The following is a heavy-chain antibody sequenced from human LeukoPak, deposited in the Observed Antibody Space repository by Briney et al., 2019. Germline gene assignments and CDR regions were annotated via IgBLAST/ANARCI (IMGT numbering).Heavy chain of an antibody. Sequence: GGSLRLSCAASGFTFSSYWMNWARQAPGKGLEWVASINHNGNVNYYVDSVKGRFTTSRDNAKNSLYLQMSNLRAEDTAVYFCARGGGLDVWGQGATVTVSS. CDR3: ARGGGLDV. J-gene: IGHJ6*02. V-gene: IGHV3-7*03. CDR2: INHNGNVN. D-gene: IGHD3-16*01. CDR1: GFTFSSYW.